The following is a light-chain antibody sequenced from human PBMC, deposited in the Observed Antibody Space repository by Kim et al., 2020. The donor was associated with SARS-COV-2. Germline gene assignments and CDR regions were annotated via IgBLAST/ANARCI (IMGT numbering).Light chain of an antibody. V-gene: IGLV2-8*01. CDR1: SRDIGDYNY. CDR2: EVT. Sequence: QSALTQPPSASGSPGQSVTISCTGSSRDIGDYNYVSWYQQHPGKAPRLMIYEVTKRPSGVPYRFSGSKSGNTASLTVSGLQAEDEANYYCSSYGGSDNVVFGGGTKLTVL. J-gene: IGLJ2*01. CDR3: SSYGGSDNVV.